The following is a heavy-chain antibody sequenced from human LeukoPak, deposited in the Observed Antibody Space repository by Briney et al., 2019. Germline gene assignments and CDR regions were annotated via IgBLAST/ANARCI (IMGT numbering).Heavy chain of an antibody. D-gene: IGHD3-22*01. CDR3: AKGSSGYTTGGFDP. V-gene: IGHV3-23*01. CDR2: IRESGGGT. J-gene: IGHJ5*02. Sequence: GGSLRLSCAASGFTLSNYAMNWVRQAPGKGLEWVSGIRESGGGTYYTDSVKGRFTISRDNSKNTLYLQMNSLRAEDTAVYYCAKGSSGYTTGGFDPWGQGTLVTVSS. CDR1: GFTLSNYA.